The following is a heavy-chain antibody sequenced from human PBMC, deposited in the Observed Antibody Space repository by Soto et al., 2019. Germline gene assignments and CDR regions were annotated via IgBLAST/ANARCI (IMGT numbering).Heavy chain of an antibody. CDR1: GFTFSDYY. Sequence: GGSLRLSCAASGFTFSDYYMSCIRQAPGKGLEWVSYISSRSSTIFYADSVKGRFTISRDNVKNSLYLQMNSLRAEDTAVYYCASGTNGAFFVYWGQGILVTVSS. D-gene: IGHD2-8*01. V-gene: IGHV3-11*01. CDR3: ASGTNGAFFVY. J-gene: IGHJ4*02. CDR2: ISSRSSTI.